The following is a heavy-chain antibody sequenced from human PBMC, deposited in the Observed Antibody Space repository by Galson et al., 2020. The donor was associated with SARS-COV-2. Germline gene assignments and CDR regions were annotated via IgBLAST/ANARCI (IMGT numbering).Heavy chain of an antibody. Sequence: SGPTLVKPTQTLTLTCTFSGFSLSTSGMCVSWIRQPPGTALEWLARIDWDDDKYYSTSLKTKPTISKDTSKNQVVLTMTNMDPVDTATYYCARFSAMVTVLDYWGQGTLVTVSS. V-gene: IGHV2-70*11. J-gene: IGHJ4*02. CDR2: IDWDDDK. CDR3: ARFSAMVTVLDY. CDR1: GFSLSTSGMC. D-gene: IGHD5-18*01.